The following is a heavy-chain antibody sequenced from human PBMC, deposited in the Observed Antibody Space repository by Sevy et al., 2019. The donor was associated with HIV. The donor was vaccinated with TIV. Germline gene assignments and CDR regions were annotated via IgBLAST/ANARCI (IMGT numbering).Heavy chain of an antibody. V-gene: IGHV4-59*13. D-gene: IGHD6-6*01. J-gene: IGHJ4*02. CDR3: ARGRIAAHYPDFDY. CDR1: GGSISSYY. CDR2: IYYSGST. Sequence: SETLSLTCTVSGGSISSYYWSWIRQPPGKGLEWIGYIYYSGSTNYNPSLKSRVTISVDTSKNQFSLKLSSVTAADTAVYYCARGRIAAHYPDFDYWGQGTLVTVSS.